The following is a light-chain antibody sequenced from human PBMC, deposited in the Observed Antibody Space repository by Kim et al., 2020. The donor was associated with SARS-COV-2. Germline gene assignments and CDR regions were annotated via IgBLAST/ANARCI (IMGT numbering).Light chain of an antibody. Sequence: LSVSPGERATLSCRASQSVSSYLAWYQQKPGQAPRLLIYDASNRATGIPARFSGSGSGTDFTLTISSLEPEDFAVYYCQQRSNWPTFGGGTKVEI. CDR2: DAS. V-gene: IGKV3-11*01. J-gene: IGKJ4*01. CDR1: QSVSSY. CDR3: QQRSNWPT.